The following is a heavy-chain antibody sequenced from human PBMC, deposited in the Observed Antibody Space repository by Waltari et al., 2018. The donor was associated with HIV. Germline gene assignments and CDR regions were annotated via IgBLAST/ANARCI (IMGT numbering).Heavy chain of an antibody. D-gene: IGHD6-6*01. Sequence: QVQLQESGPGLVKPSETLSLPCPVPGGSISSYSWSWIRQPPGKGLEWSGYIYYSGSTNYNPSLKSRVTISVDTSKNQFSLKLSSVTAADTAVYYCARAGKQLEEVFPTYYFDYWGQGTLVTVSS. CDR3: ARAGKQLEEVFPTYYFDY. CDR1: GGSISSYS. V-gene: IGHV4-59*01. CDR2: IYYSGST. J-gene: IGHJ4*02.